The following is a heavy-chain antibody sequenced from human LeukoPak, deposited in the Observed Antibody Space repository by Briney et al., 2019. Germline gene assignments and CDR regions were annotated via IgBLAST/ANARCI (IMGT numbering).Heavy chain of an antibody. D-gene: IGHD4-17*01. Sequence: SETLSLTCTVSGGSISSYYWSWIRQPAGKGLEWIGRIYTSGSTNYNPSLKSRVTMSVDTSKNQFSLKLSSVTAADTAVYYCARVLGYGDYYYYGMDVWGQGTMVTVSS. CDR1: GGSISSYY. J-gene: IGHJ6*02. CDR2: IYTSGST. CDR3: ARVLGYGDYYYYGMDV. V-gene: IGHV4-4*07.